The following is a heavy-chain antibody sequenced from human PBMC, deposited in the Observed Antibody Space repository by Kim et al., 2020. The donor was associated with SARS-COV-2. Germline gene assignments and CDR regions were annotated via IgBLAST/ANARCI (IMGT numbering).Heavy chain of an antibody. CDR2: T. D-gene: IGHD6-19*01. Sequence: TNYNPSLKRRVTISVDTSKNQFSLKLSSVTAADTAVYYCARVSQQWRYDYWGQGTLVTVSS. J-gene: IGHJ4*02. V-gene: IGHV4-59*01. CDR3: ARVSQQWRYDY.